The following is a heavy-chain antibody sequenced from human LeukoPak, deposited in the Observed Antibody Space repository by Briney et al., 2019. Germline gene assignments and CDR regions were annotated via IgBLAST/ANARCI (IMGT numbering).Heavy chain of an antibody. Sequence: GGSLRLSCVASGFTFSSYEMNWVRQAPGKGRVWGAVISYDGSNKYYEDSVKGRFTISRDNAKNSLYLQMNSLRAEDTAVYYCAELGITMSGGVWGKGTTVTISS. CDR2: ISYDGSNK. V-gene: IGHV3-30*18. J-gene: IGHJ6*04. CDR1: GFTFSSYE. CDR3: AELGITMSGGV. D-gene: IGHD3-10*02.